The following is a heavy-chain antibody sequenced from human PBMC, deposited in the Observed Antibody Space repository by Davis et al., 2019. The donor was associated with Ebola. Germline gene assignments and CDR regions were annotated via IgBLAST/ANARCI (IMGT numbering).Heavy chain of an antibody. J-gene: IGHJ4*02. CDR1: GYTFTSYG. CDR3: AQEGESTFLFDY. Sequence: AASVKVSCKASGYTFTSYGISWVRQAPGQGLEWMGWISAYNGNTNYAQKLQGRVTMTTDTSTSTAYMELSSLTSEDTAVYYCAQEGESTFLFDYWGQGTLVSVSS. V-gene: IGHV1-18*04. D-gene: IGHD2-21*01. CDR2: ISAYNGNT.